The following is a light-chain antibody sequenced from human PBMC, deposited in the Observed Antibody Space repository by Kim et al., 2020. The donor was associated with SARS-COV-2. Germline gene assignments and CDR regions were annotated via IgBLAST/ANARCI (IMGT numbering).Light chain of an antibody. CDR1: QGISSY. CDR3: QQYYSYPSLT. Sequence: AIRMTQSPSSFSASTGDRVTITCRASQGISSYLAWYQQKPGNAPKLLIYAASTWQSGVPSRFSGSGSGTDFTLTISCLQSEDFATYYCQQYYSYPSLTFGGGTKVDIK. CDR2: AAS. V-gene: IGKV1-8*01. J-gene: IGKJ4*01.